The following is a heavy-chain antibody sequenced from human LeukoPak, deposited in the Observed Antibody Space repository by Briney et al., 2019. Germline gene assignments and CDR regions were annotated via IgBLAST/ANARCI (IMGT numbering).Heavy chain of an antibody. Sequence: GGSLRLSCATSGFSFDDYGMTWVRQVPGMGLEWISYINWNGGRTSYADSVKGQFTISRDNAENSLHLQMNSLRAVDTALYYCARTGTSVPDRFDPWGQGTLVTVSS. CDR1: GFSFDDYG. J-gene: IGHJ5*02. V-gene: IGHV3-20*04. D-gene: IGHD1-7*01. CDR3: ARTGTSVPDRFDP. CDR2: INWNGGRT.